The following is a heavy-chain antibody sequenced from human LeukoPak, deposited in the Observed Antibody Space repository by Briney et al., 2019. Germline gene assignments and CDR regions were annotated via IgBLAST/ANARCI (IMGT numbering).Heavy chain of an antibody. Sequence: GGSLRLSCAASGFTFSGSAMHWVRQASGKGLEWVGRIRSKANSYATAYAASVKGRFTISRDDSKNTAYLQMNSLKTEDTAVYYCTRTRPEEQWLVDTSGLALDYWGQGTLVTVSS. CDR1: GFTFSGSA. CDR2: IRSKANSYAT. CDR3: TRTRPEEQWLVDTSGLALDY. D-gene: IGHD6-19*01. V-gene: IGHV3-73*01. J-gene: IGHJ4*02.